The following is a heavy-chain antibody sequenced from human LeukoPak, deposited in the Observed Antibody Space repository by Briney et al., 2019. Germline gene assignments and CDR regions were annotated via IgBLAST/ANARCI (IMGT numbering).Heavy chain of an antibody. V-gene: IGHV1-69*13. J-gene: IGHJ4*02. D-gene: IGHD3-22*01. CDR2: IIPIFGTA. CDR3: ARRGPLGGYYYEPFDY. CDR1: GGTFSSYA. Sequence: SVKVSCTASGGTFSSYAISWVRQAPGQGLEWMGGIIPIFGTANYAQKFQGRVTITADESTSTAYMELSSLRSEDTAVYYCARRGPLGGYYYEPFDYWGQGTLVTVSS.